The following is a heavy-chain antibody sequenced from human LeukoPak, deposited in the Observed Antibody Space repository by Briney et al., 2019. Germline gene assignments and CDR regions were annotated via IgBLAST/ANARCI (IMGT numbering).Heavy chain of an antibody. CDR1: GFALTSAA. D-gene: IGHD3-10*01. CDR2: LGSGGYT. CDR3: ANNYYGSGSYFAWFYYYYYYGMDV. V-gene: IGHV3-23*01. Sequence: GGSLRLSCAASGFALTSAAMDWVRQAPGKGLEWVSTLGSGGYTYYADSVKGRFTISRDNSKNTLYLQMNSLRAEDTAVYYCANNYYGSGSYFAWFYYYYYYGMDVWGQGTTVTVSS. J-gene: IGHJ6*02.